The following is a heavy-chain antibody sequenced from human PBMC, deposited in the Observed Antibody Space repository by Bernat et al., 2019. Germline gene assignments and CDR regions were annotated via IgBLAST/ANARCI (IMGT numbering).Heavy chain of an antibody. CDR1: GFTFSSYA. CDR3: AKLPTVKMRQKVNWYFDL. D-gene: IGHD4-17*01. J-gene: IGHJ2*01. Sequence: EVQLVESGGGLVQPGGSLRLSCAASGFTFSSYAMSWVRQAPGKGLEWVSAISGSGGSTDYADSVKGRFTISRDNSKNTLYLQMNSLRAEDTAVYYCAKLPTVKMRQKVNWYFDLWGRGTLVTVSS. CDR2: ISGSGGST. V-gene: IGHV3-23*04.